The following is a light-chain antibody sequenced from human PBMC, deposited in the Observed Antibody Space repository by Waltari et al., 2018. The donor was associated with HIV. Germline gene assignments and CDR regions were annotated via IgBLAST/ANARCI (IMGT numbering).Light chain of an antibody. Sequence: DVVLTQSPLSLPVTLGQPASISCRSNQSLVYSDGNTYLNWFLQRPGQSPRRLIYKVSNRGSGVPERFSGSGSGTDFTLKISRVEAEDVGVYSCMQGSHWPRTFGQGP. V-gene: IGKV2-30*01. CDR3: MQGSHWPRT. J-gene: IGKJ1*01. CDR1: QSLVYSDGNTY. CDR2: KVS.